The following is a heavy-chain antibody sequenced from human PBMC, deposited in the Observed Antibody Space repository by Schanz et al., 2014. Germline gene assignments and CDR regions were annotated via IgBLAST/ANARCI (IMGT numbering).Heavy chain of an antibody. D-gene: IGHD6-13*01. Sequence: QVHLQQWGAGLLQPSETLSLTCGVGGVSFSFYYWSWVRQPPGKGLEWIGEVHPSGTTNYNPSLSYRAPISVDTSKNQFSLMLGSVTAADTAVYYCARAAGPVDYWGQGTLVTVSS. V-gene: IGHV4-34*02. J-gene: IGHJ4*02. CDR1: GVSFSFYY. CDR2: VHPSGTT. CDR3: ARAAGPVDY.